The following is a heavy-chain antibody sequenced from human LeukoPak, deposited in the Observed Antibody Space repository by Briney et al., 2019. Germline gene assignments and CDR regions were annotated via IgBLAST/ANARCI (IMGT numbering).Heavy chain of an antibody. J-gene: IGHJ5*02. CDR1: GYTFTGYY. CDR2: INPNSGGT. Sequence: ASVKVSCKASGYTFTGYYMHWVRQAPGQGLEWMGWINPNSGGTNYAQKFQGRVTMTRDTSISTAYMELSRLRSDDTAVYYCAREADIVVVPAAHRYSWFDPWGQGTLVTVSS. CDR3: AREADIVVVPAAHRYSWFDP. D-gene: IGHD2-2*01. V-gene: IGHV1-2*02.